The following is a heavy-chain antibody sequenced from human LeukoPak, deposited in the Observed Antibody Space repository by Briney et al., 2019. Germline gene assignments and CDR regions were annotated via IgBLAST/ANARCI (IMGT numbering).Heavy chain of an antibody. CDR3: ARLGITMVRGVTLTDY. D-gene: IGHD3-10*01. V-gene: IGHV3-53*01. Sequence: GRSLRLSCAASGFTVSRNYMTWVRQAPGKGLEWVSVIYSGGSTYYADSVKGRFTISRDNSKNTLYLQMNSLRAEDTAVYYCARLGITMVRGVTLTDYWGQGTLVTVSS. CDR2: IYSGGST. J-gene: IGHJ4*02. CDR1: GFTVSRNY.